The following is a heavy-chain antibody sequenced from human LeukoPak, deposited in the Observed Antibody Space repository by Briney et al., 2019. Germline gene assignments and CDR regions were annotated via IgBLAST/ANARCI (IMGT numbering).Heavy chain of an antibody. CDR3: ARWVPGLNWFDP. D-gene: IGHD3-10*01. CDR1: GYSISSGYY. Sequence: SETLSLTCTVSGYSISSGYYWGWIRQPPGKGLEWIGSIYHSGSTYYNPSLKSRVTISVDTSKNQFSLKLSSVTAADTAVYYCARWVPGLNWFDPWGQGTLVTVSS. V-gene: IGHV4-38-2*02. CDR2: IYHSGST. J-gene: IGHJ5*02.